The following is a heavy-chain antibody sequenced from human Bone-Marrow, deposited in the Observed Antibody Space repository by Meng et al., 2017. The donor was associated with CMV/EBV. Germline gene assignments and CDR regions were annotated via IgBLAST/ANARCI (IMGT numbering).Heavy chain of an antibody. CDR3: ARSDYSNLYYGMDV. V-gene: IGHV4-39*07. D-gene: IGHD4-11*01. J-gene: IGHJ6*02. CDR2: IYYSGTT. Sequence: SETLSLTCNVSGGSISGSSYYWGWIRQPPGKGLEWVGNIYYSGTTYYNPSPSLKSRVTISIDTSKNQFSLKLRSVTAADTAVYYCARSDYSNLYYGMDVWGQGTTVTVSS. CDR1: GGSISGSSYY.